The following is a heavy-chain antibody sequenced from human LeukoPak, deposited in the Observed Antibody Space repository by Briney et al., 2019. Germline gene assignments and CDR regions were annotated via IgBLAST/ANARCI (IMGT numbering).Heavy chain of an antibody. CDR3: AKEEWVLRGGAFDI. V-gene: IGHV3-7*03. D-gene: IGHD1-26*01. CDR2: IKQDGIEK. Sequence: GGSLRLSGAASGFTFSTNWMSWVRKAPGKGLEWVANIKQDGIEKYYVDSVKGRFTISRDNAKNTLYLQMNSLRAEDTSVYYCAKEEWVLRGGAFDIGGQGKMVTLSS. CDR1: GFTFSTNW. J-gene: IGHJ3*02.